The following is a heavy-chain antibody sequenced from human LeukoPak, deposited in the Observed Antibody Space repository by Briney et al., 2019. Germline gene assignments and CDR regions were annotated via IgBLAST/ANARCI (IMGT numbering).Heavy chain of an antibody. CDR1: GGSISRNY. V-gene: IGHV4-59*01. D-gene: IGHD3-22*01. Sequence: SETLSLTCTVSGGSISRNYWNWIRQPPGKGLEWIGYIYYTGSTKYNPSLESRVTVSVDTSKNQFSLKLSSVSAADTAVYYCARGFYDSAGYSTPFDSWGQGIPVAVSS. CDR3: ARGFYDSAGYSTPFDS. J-gene: IGHJ4*02. CDR2: IYYTGST.